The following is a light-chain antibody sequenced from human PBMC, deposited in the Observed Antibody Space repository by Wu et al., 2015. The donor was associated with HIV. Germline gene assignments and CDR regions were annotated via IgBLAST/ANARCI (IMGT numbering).Light chain of an antibody. CDR3: QQYNIWPPLT. CDR2: GAS. CDR1: QSISFN. Sequence: IVMTQSPATLSVSPGGRVTLSCRASQSISFNLAWYQQKPGQAPRLLIYGASTRATGIPAKFSGSGSGTEFTLTISSVQSEDFATYYCQQYNIWPPLTFGGGTKVEI. V-gene: IGKV3-15*01. J-gene: IGKJ4*01.